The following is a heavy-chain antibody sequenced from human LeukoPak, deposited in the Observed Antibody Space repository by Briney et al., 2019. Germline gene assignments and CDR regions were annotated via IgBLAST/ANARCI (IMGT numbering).Heavy chain of an antibody. J-gene: IGHJ6*03. CDR3: ARVGGDGYNPMNYYYYYMDV. CDR1: GFTFTNYA. V-gene: IGHV3-7*01. Sequence: PGGSLRLSCTASGFTFTNYAMSWVRQAPGKGLEWVANIKQDGSEKYYVDSVKGRFTISRDNAKNSLYLQMNSLRAEDTAVYYCARVGGDGYNPMNYYYYYMDVWGKGTTVTISS. D-gene: IGHD5-24*01. CDR2: IKQDGSEK.